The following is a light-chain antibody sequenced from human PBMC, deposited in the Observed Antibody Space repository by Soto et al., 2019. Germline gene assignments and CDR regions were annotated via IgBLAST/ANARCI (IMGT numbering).Light chain of an antibody. Sequence: EIVMTQSPATLSVSPGETATLSCRASQSLSGYLAWYQQKPGQAPRLLIYGASTRAAVIPARFSGFGSGTEFPLNLSCLQYEDFAVYYCQQYSSWPPVYTFGQGTKLEIK. V-gene: IGKV3-15*01. CDR1: QSLSGY. J-gene: IGKJ2*01. CDR2: GAS. CDR3: QQYSSWPPVYT.